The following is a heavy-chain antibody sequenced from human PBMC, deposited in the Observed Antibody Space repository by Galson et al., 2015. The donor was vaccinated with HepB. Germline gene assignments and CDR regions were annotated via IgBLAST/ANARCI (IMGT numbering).Heavy chain of an antibody. J-gene: IGHJ5*02. V-gene: IGHV4-34*01. CDR3: ARIPLYYDFWSGYYSVGWFDP. Sequence: SETLSLTCAVYGGSFSGYYWSWIRQPPGKGLEWIGEINHSGSTNYNPSLKSRVTISVDTSKNQFSLKLSSVTAADTAVYYCARIPLYYDFWSGYYSVGWFDPWGQGTLVTVSS. D-gene: IGHD3-3*01. CDR1: GGSFSGYY. CDR2: INHSGST.